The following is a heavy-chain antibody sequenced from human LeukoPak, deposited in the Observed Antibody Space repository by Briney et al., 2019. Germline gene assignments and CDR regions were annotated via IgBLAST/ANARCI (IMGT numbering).Heavy chain of an antibody. J-gene: IGHJ4*02. CDR3: ARAGSGYYYY. V-gene: IGHV4-38-2*02. CDR2: IYHSGST. Sequence: SETLSLTCTVSGYSISSGYYWGWIRQPPGKGLEWIGSIYHSGSTYYNPSLKSRVTISVDTSKNQFSLKLSSVTAADTAVYYCARAGSGYYYYWGQGTLVTVSS. CDR1: GYSISSGYY. D-gene: IGHD3-22*01.